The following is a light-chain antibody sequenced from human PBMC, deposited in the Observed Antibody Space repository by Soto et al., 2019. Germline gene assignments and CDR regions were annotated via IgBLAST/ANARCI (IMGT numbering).Light chain of an antibody. J-gene: IGKJ1*01. CDR3: KKYESAPWT. CDR2: AAS. CDR1: QGISNY. V-gene: IGKV1-27*01. Sequence: DIEMTQSPSSLSASVGDRATLTCRASQGISNYLAWYQQKPGKVPKLLIYAASTLQSGVPPRFSGSGSGTDFTLTISSLQPENVATYYGKKYESAPWTFGQGTEVEIK.